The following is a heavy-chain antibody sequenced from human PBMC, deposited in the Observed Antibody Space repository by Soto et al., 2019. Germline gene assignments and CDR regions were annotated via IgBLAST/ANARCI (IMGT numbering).Heavy chain of an antibody. CDR2: IDYNGVT. CDR3: GKVLVGATGHTDSDS. J-gene: IGHJ4*02. CDR1: GGSVTNSSYY. V-gene: IGHV4-39*01. D-gene: IGHD2-15*01. Sequence: SETLSLTCTVSGGSVTNSSYYWGWIRQSPGRGLEWIGNIDYNGVTYSNPSLKSRVTISRDTSKNQFSLKLTSVTAADTALYYCGKVLVGATGHTDSDSWGPGTLVTVSS.